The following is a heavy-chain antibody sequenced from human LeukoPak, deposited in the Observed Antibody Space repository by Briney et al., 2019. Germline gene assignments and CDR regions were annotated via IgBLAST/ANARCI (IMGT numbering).Heavy chain of an antibody. D-gene: IGHD1-14*01. CDR3: ARDYRSGAPDFLDS. J-gene: IGHJ4*02. CDR1: GFTFTTYD. Sequence: GRSLRLSCAASGFTFTTYDMHWVRHALRKGLEWVSVISSVGDIKIYADSVKGRFTISRDNSKNTLFLEMNSLRVDDTAVYYCARDYRSGAPDFLDSWGQGTLVTVSS. V-gene: IGHV3-30-3*01. CDR2: ISSVGDIK.